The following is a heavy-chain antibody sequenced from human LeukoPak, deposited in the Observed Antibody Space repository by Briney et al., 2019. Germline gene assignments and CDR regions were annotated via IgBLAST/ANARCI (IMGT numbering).Heavy chain of an antibody. CDR3: ARNIWFGESADAFDI. CDR2: INPNSGGT. CDR1: GYTFTGYY. D-gene: IGHD3-10*01. Sequence: ASVKVSCKASGYTFTGYYMHWVRQAPGQGLEWMGWINPNSGGTNYAQKFKGRVTITRDKSIRTAYMELSRLTSDDTAVYYCARNIWFGESADAFDIWGQGTMVTVSS. V-gene: IGHV1-2*02. J-gene: IGHJ3*02.